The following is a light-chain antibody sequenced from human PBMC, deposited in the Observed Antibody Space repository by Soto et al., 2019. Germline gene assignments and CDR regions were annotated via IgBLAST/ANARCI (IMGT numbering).Light chain of an antibody. J-gene: IGKJ5*01. V-gene: IGKV3-20*01. CDR1: QSVGNSH. Sequence: ETVLTQSPCTLYFSPGERATLSCRASQSVGNSHVAWYQQRRGLPPRLLIYGASNKATGIPTRFSGSGSGADFTLTSSRLEPEDFAVYFCQQYGNSPPGTFGQGTRL. CDR2: GAS. CDR3: QQYGNSPPGT.